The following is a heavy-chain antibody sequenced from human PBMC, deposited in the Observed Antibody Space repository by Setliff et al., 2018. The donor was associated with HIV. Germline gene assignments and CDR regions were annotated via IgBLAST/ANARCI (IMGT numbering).Heavy chain of an antibody. CDR3: ARDAWVEFLEWTFYGMDV. CDR2: ISAYNGDT. V-gene: IGHV1-18*01. J-gene: IGHJ6*02. D-gene: IGHD3-3*02. Sequence: GASVKVSCKASGYTFTSYGISWVRQAPGQGLEWMGWISAYNGDTEYAQKVQGRVTLTTDTSSSTVYMELRSLRSDDTAVYYCARDAWVEFLEWTFYGMDVWGQGTTVTVSS. CDR1: GYTFTSYG.